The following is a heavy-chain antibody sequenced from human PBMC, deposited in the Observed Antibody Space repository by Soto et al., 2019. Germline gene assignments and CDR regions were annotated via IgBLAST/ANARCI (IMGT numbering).Heavy chain of an antibody. D-gene: IGHD6-13*01. V-gene: IGHV1-18*01. CDR3: ARDSEAAAGTSLYGMDV. J-gene: IGHJ6*02. Sequence: GPSVKVSCKASGYTFTSYGISWVRQAPGQGLEWMGWISAYNGNTNYAQKLQGRVTMTTDTSTSTAYMELRSLRSDDTAVYYCARDSEAAAGTSLYGMDVWGQGTTVTVSS. CDR1: GYTFTSYG. CDR2: ISAYNGNT.